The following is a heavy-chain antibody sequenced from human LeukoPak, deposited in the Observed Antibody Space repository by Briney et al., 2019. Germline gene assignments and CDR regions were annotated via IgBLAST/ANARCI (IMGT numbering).Heavy chain of an antibody. CDR1: GFTFSTYT. V-gene: IGHV3-21*04. J-gene: IGHJ4*02. CDR2: IGNNGGGI. CDR3: TRDTPFGGY. Sequence: GGSLRLSCAASGFTFSTYTMYWVRHPPGKRLERVSIIGNNGGGIHYADSVKGRFTISRDNAKNSLYLQMNNLRAEDTAVYYCTRDTPFGGYWGQGTLVTVSS. D-gene: IGHD3-16*01.